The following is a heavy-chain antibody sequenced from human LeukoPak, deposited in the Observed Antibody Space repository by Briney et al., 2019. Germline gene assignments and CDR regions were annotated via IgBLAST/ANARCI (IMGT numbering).Heavy chain of an antibody. Sequence: RAGGSLRLSCAVSGFTFSSYWMNWVRQVPGKGLEWLSYISGSTIYYADSVKGRFTISRDNAKNSLYLQMNSLRAEDTAIYYCARENMYDSSDYYGWSGYYDHWGQGTLVTVSS. CDR2: ISGSTI. CDR1: GFTFSSYW. D-gene: IGHD3-22*01. V-gene: IGHV3-48*04. J-gene: IGHJ4*02. CDR3: ARENMYDSSDYYGWSGYYDH.